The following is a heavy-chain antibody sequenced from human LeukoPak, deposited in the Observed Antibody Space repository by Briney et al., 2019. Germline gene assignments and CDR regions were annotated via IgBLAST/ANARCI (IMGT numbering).Heavy chain of an antibody. CDR1: GFSFSNYG. Sequence: GRSLRLSCAASGFSFSNYGTHWVRKAPGKGLEWAAVIWYDGNEKPYVDSVKGRFTISRDNFKNTLYLQMNSLRADDSAVYYYVRGSGGNCYGYWGDNWGQGNLVTVSS. J-gene: IGHJ4*02. D-gene: IGHD5-18*01. V-gene: IGHV3-33*01. CDR2: IWYDGNEK. CDR3: VRGSGGNCYGYWGDN.